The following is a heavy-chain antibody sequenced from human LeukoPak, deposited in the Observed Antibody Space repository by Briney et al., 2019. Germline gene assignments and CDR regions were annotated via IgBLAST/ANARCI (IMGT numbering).Heavy chain of an antibody. J-gene: IGHJ4*02. CDR3: ARQDIAARPPEGY. CDR1: GYSFTSNW. Sequence: GESLKISCKGSGYSFTSNWIGWVRQTPGKGLEWMGIIYPGDSDTRYSPSFQGQVTFSADKSISTAYLQWSSLKASDTAMYYCARQDIAARPPEGYWGQGTLVIVSS. V-gene: IGHV5-51*01. CDR2: IYPGDSDT. D-gene: IGHD6-6*01.